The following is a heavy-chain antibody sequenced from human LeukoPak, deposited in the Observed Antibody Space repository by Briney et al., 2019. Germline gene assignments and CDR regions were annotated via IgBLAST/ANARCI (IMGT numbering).Heavy chain of an antibody. CDR3: ARGGHRQKEF. CDR2: IKHDGSDK. J-gene: IGHJ4*02. D-gene: IGHD3-10*01. V-gene: IGHV3-7*01. CDR1: GFTFSNYW. Sequence: GGSLRLSCSASGFTFSNYWMTWVRQSPGKGLEWVAIIKHDGSDKYCVDPVKGRFTISRDNAKDSLYLQMSSLRAEDTAVYYCARGGHRQKEFWGQGTLVTVSS.